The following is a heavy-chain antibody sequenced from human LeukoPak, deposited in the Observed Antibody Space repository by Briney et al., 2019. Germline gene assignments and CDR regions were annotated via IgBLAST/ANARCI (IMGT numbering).Heavy chain of an antibody. Sequence: SETLSLTCAVSGGSISSGDYSWSWIRQPPGKGLEWIGYISHSGSTNYNPSLKSRVTISVDKSKNQFSLKLSSVTAADTAVYYCARSVDIAAAATGNWFDPWGQGTLVTVSS. CDR3: ARSVDIAAAATGNWFDP. D-gene: IGHD6-13*01. V-gene: IGHV4-30-2*01. CDR2: ISHSGST. J-gene: IGHJ5*02. CDR1: GGSISSGDYS.